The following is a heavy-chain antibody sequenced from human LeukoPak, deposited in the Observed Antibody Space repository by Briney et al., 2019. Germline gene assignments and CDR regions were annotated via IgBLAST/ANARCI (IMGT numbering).Heavy chain of an antibody. CDR1: GFSFSDFG. CDR2: IRSDGSGT. CDR3: AKDRDDYGNDC. Sequence: QPGGSLRLSCAASGFSFSDFGMHWIRQAPGKGLEWVTLIRSDGSGTYYADSVKGRFTISRDTSKNTLYLQMNSLRVEDTAVYYCAKDRDDYGNDCWGQGILVTVST. D-gene: IGHD4-11*01. J-gene: IGHJ4*02. V-gene: IGHV3-30*02.